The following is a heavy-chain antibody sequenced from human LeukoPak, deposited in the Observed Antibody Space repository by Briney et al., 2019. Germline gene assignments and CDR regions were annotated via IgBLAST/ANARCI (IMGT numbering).Heavy chain of an antibody. CDR3: ATGTDYYDSSGYLNDY. CDR1: GYTLTELS. CDR2: FDPEDGET. Sequence: ASVKVSCKVSGYTLTELSMHWVRQAPGKGLEWMGGFDPEDGETIYAQKFQGRVTMTEDTSTDTAYMELSSLRSEDTAVYYCATGTDYYDSSGYLNDYWGQGTLVTVSS. D-gene: IGHD3-22*01. J-gene: IGHJ4*02. V-gene: IGHV1-24*01.